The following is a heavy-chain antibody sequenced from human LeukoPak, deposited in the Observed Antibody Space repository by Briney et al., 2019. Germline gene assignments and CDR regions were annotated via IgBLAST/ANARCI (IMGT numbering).Heavy chain of an antibody. V-gene: IGHV4-39*01. Sequence: SETLSLTCTVSGGSISSSSYYWGWIRQPPGKGLEWIGSIHYSVTTYFNPSLKSRVTISVDTSKNQFSLKLSSVTAADTAVYYCARRHDYGADYWGQGTLVTVSS. CDR2: IHYSVTT. D-gene: IGHD4-17*01. J-gene: IGHJ4*02. CDR1: GGSISSSSYY. CDR3: ARRHDYGADY.